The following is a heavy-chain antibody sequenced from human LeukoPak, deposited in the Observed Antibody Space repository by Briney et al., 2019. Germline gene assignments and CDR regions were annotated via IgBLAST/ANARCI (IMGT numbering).Heavy chain of an antibody. V-gene: IGHV3-23*01. CDR1: GFTFDTYW. CDR3: AKGHGEYCDNDCYSRILDF. D-gene: IGHD2-21*01. Sequence: GGSLRLSCVASGFTFDTYWMTWVRQAPGKGLEWVSIISGSGGSTIYADSVKGRFTISRDNSKNTLYLQMNSLRAEDTGVYHCAKGHGEYCDNDCYSRILDFWGQGTLVTVSS. CDR2: ISGSGGST. J-gene: IGHJ4*02.